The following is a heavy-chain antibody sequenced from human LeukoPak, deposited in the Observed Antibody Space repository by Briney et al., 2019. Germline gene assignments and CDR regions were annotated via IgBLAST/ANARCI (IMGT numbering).Heavy chain of an antibody. J-gene: IGHJ3*02. Sequence: GRPLRLSSASSGFNFSTYSMNWVRQAPGKGLEWVSSITSSSSYTYYADSVKGRFTISRDNANTSQSLEMNNLRAEDTAVYYCSRVNPQRPDCSSTSCFVDAFDIWGQGQWSPSLQ. CDR2: ITSSSSYT. V-gene: IGHV3-21*01. CDR1: GFNFSTYS. D-gene: IGHD2-2*01. CDR3: SRVNPQRPDCSSTSCFVDAFDI.